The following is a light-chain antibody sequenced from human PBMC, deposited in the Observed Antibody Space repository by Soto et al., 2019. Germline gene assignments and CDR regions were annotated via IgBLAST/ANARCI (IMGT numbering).Light chain of an antibody. CDR1: QSISSW. J-gene: IGKJ1*01. CDR2: DAS. V-gene: IGKV1-5*01. CDR3: QQYNSYWWT. Sequence: DIPMTQSPSTLSASVGDRVTITCRASQSISSWLAWYQQKPGKAPKLLIYDASSLESGVPSRFSGSGSGTEFTLTISSLQPDDFETYYCQQYNSYWWTFGQGTKVEIK.